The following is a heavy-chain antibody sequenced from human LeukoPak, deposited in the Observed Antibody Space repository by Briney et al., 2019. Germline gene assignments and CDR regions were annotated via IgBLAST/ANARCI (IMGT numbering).Heavy chain of an antibody. Sequence: PGGSLRLSCAASGFTFSSYWMHWVRQAPGKGLVWVSRISTDGSSTSYADSVKGRFTISRDNAKNTLYLQMNSLRAEDTAVYYCAREEADSGSYSKGPKGVGMDVWGQGTTVTVSS. CDR2: ISTDGSST. CDR1: GFTFSSYW. J-gene: IGHJ6*02. V-gene: IGHV3-74*01. CDR3: AREEADSGSYSKGPKGVGMDV. D-gene: IGHD1-26*01.